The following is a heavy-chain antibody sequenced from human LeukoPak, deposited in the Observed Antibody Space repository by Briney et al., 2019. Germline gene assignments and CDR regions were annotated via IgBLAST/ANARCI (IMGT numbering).Heavy chain of an antibody. J-gene: IGHJ4*02. CDR2: TSAYHGNT. CDR1: HYTFSSYF. V-gene: IGHV1-18*04. CDR3: AIVTYYYDSSGYLDY. D-gene: IGHD3-22*01. Sequence: ASVKVSCKASHYTFSSYFISWVRQAPGQGLEWMGWTSAYHGNTNYAQKLQGRVTMTTDTSTSTAYMELRSLRSDDTAVYYCAIVTYYYDSSGYLDYWGQGTLVTVSS.